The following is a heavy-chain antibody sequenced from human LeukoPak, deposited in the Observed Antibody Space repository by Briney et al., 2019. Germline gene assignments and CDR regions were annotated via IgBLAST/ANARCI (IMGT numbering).Heavy chain of an antibody. J-gene: IGHJ4*02. Sequence: GGSLRPSCAASGFTFSSYAMSWVRQAPGKGLEWVSAISGSGGSTYYADSVKGRFTISRDNSKNTLYLQMNSLRAEDTAVYYCAKDTPVNIVVVPAANSWGQGTLVTVSS. CDR3: AKDTPVNIVVVPAANS. V-gene: IGHV3-23*01. D-gene: IGHD2-2*01. CDR1: GFTFSSYA. CDR2: ISGSGGST.